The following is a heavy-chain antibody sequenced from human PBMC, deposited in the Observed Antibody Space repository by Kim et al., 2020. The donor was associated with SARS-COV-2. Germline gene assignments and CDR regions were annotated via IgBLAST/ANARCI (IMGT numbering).Heavy chain of an antibody. V-gene: IGHV3-30*18. CDR2: ISYDGINK. J-gene: IGHJ1*01. CDR3: AKDRMTTVVSLVGS. D-gene: IGHD4-17*01. Sequence: GVSLRLSCEASGFTFSYYGMHWVRQAPGKGLECVATISYDGINKFYVDSVKGRFTISRDNSKNTVFLQMDSLRAEDTAVYYCAKDRMTTVVSLVGSWGQG. CDR1: GFTFSYYG.